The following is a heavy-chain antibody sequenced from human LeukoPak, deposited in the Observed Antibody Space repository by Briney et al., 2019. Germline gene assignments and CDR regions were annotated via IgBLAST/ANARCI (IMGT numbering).Heavy chain of an antibody. Sequence: GGSLRLSCAASGFTFSSYWMHWVRQAPGKGLVWVSRINSDGSSTSYADSVKGRFTISRDNAKHSLYLQMNSLRAEDTAMYYCARVYGDYFDYWGQGTLVTVSS. D-gene: IGHD4-17*01. CDR2: INSDGSST. CDR3: ARVYGDYFDY. CDR1: GFTFSSYW. J-gene: IGHJ4*02. V-gene: IGHV3-74*01.